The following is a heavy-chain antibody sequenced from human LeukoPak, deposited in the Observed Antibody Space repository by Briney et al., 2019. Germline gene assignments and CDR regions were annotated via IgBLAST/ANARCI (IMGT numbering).Heavy chain of an antibody. CDR2: ITWNGGST. J-gene: IGHJ4*02. Sequence: GGSLRLSCAASGFTFDDYAMHWVRRAPGKGLEWVSLITWNGGSTYYSDSVKGRFTISRDNAKNSLYLQMNSLRAEDTALYHCARGNSNFDFWGQGTLVTVSS. CDR1: GFTFDDYA. D-gene: IGHD4-11*01. CDR3: ARGNSNFDF. V-gene: IGHV3-43D*03.